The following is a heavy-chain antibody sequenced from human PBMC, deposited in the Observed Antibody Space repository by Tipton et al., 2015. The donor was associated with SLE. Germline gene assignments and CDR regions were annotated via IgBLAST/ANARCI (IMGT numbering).Heavy chain of an antibody. V-gene: IGHV4-34*01. CDR2: FHAGGSI. D-gene: IGHD6-19*01. CDR1: GGPFTGNY. Sequence: TLSLTCAVYGGPFTGNYWSWIRQPPGKGLEWIGSFHAGGSIYYKPSLESRVTASMDTSKNHLSLTLTSVTAADTAIYYCARQGTDGWYDAFDIWGPGTMVTVSS. J-gene: IGHJ3*02. CDR3: ARQGTDGWYDAFDI.